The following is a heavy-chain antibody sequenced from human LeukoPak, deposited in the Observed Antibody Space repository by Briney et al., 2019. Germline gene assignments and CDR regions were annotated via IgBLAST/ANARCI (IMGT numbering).Heavy chain of an antibody. Sequence: PGGSLRLSCAASGFTFSSYSMNWVRQAPGKGLEWVSSISSSSSYIYYADSVKGRFTISRDNAKNSLYLKMNSLRAEDTAVYYCARYGSGSYYFDYWGQGTLVTVSS. J-gene: IGHJ4*02. CDR3: ARYGSGSYYFDY. CDR2: ISSSSSYI. V-gene: IGHV3-21*01. CDR1: GFTFSSYS. D-gene: IGHD3-10*01.